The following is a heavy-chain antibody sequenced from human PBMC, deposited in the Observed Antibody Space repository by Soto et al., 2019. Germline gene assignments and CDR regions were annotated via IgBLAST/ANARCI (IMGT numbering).Heavy chain of an antibody. CDR3: VRDGVISTVPTLDFDY. V-gene: IGHV1-2*04. CDR2: INPNSGGT. D-gene: IGHD2-21*01. Sequence: QVQLVQSGAEVKKPGASVKVSCKASGYTFTGYYIHWVRQAPGQGLEWMGWINPNSGGTNYAQKFQGWVTMTRDTSIMPAYKELSRLGSDDTAVYYCVRDGVISTVPTLDFDYWGQGTLVTVSS. J-gene: IGHJ4*02. CDR1: GYTFTGYY.